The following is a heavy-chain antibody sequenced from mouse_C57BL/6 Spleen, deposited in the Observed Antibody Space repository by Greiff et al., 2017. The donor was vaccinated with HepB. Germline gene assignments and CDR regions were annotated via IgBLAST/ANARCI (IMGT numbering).Heavy chain of an antibody. V-gene: IGHV5-16*01. D-gene: IGHD6-1*01. Sequence: EVHLVESEGGLVQPGSSMKLSCTASGFTFSDYYMPWVRQVPEKGLEWVANINYDGSSTYYLDSLKSRFIISRDNAKNILYLQMSSLKSEDTATYYCARDHNRDYFDYWGQGTTLTVSS. CDR1: GFTFSDYY. CDR2: INYDGSST. J-gene: IGHJ2*01. CDR3: ARDHNRDYFDY.